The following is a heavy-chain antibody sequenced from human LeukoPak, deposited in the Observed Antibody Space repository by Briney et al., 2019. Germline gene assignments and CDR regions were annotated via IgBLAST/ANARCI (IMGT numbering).Heavy chain of an antibody. CDR3: AKSQTGHYDSSGYYDY. CDR1: GFTFSSYG. CDR2: ISYDGSNK. V-gene: IGHV3-30*18. Sequence: PGRSLRLSCAASGFTFSSYGMPWVRQAPGKGLEWVAVISYDGSNKYYADSVKGRFTISRDNSKNTLYLQMNSLRAEDTAVYYCAKSQTGHYDSSGYYDYWGQGTLVTVSS. D-gene: IGHD3-22*01. J-gene: IGHJ4*02.